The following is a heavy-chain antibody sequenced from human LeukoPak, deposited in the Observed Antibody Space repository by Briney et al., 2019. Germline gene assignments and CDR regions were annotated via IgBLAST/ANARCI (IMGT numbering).Heavy chain of an antibody. D-gene: IGHD4-23*01. J-gene: IGHJ4*02. CDR1: GGSISSSSYY. CDR3: ARQAGGTSGPFDY. CDR2: IYYSGST. Sequence: SETLSLTCTVSGGSISSSSYYWGWIRQPPGKGLEWIGSIYYSGSTYYNPSLKSRVTISVDTSKNQFSLKLSSVTAADTAVYSCARQAGGTSGPFDYWGQGTLVTVSS. V-gene: IGHV4-39*01.